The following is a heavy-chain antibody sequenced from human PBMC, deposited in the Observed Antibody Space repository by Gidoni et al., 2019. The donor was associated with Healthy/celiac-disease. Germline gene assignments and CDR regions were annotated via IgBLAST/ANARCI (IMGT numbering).Heavy chain of an antibody. Sequence: EVQLLESGGGLVQPGGSLRLSCAASGFTFSSYAMSWVRQAPGKGLEWVSAISGSGGSTYYADSVKGRFTISRDNSKNTLYLQMNSLRAEDTAVYYCALYYDFWSGFFDYWGQGTLVTVSS. D-gene: IGHD3-3*01. CDR2: ISGSGGST. J-gene: IGHJ4*02. CDR1: GFTFSSYA. CDR3: ALYYDFWSGFFDY. V-gene: IGHV3-23*01.